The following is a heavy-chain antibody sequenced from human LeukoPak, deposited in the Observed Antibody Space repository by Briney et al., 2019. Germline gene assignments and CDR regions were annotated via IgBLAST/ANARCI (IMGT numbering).Heavy chain of an antibody. J-gene: IGHJ3*02. V-gene: IGHV3-23*01. Sequence: GGSLRLSCAASGFTFSSYAMTWVRQAPGKGLEWVSSISGSGGSTHYADSVKGLFTISRDNSKNTLYLQMNSLRAEDTAVYYCGVGWDAFDIRGQGTMVTVSS. D-gene: IGHD3-10*01. CDR3: GVGWDAFDI. CDR2: ISGSGGST. CDR1: GFTFSSYA.